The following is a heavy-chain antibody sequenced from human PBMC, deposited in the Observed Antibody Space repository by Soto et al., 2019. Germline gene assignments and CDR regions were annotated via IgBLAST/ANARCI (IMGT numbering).Heavy chain of an antibody. Sequence: EVQLVESGGGLVQPGGSLRLSCAASGFTFSSYDMHWVRQATGKGLEWVSAIGTAGDTYYPGSVKGRFTISRENAKNSLYLQMNSLRAGDTAVYYCARGPSGRGWDQFDYWGQGTLVTVSS. CDR2: IGTAGDT. J-gene: IGHJ4*02. V-gene: IGHV3-13*01. CDR1: GFTFSSYD. D-gene: IGHD6-19*01. CDR3: ARGPSGRGWDQFDY.